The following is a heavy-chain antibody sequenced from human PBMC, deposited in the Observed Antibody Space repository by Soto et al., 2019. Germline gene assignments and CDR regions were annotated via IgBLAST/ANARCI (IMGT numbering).Heavy chain of an antibody. Sequence: QVQVVQSGAEVKKPGASVKVACKASGYSFDTFGMSWVRQAPGHGLEWMGWISIEKGDTNSAQKFQDRVTMTTATSTSTAYMELRSLTSDGTAVYYCARCYCSVGSCFTCWHFDLWGRGTLVTVSS. CDR2: ISIEKGDT. CDR3: ARCYCSVGSCFTCWHFDL. V-gene: IGHV1-18*01. CDR1: GYSFDTFG. D-gene: IGHD2-15*01. J-gene: IGHJ2*01.